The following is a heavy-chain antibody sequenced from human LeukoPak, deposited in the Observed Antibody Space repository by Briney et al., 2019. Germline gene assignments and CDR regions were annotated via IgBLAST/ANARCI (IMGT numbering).Heavy chain of an antibody. J-gene: IGHJ6*03. V-gene: IGHV4-39*07. CDR1: GVSSSSSNSY. Sequence: SETLSLTCTVSGVSSSSSNSYWGWIRQPPGKGLEWIGSIYYSGSTYYNPSLKSRVTISVDTSKNQFSLKLSSVTAADTAVYYCARGQRDGYYYYYMDVWGKGTTVTVSS. CDR2: IYYSGST. CDR3: ARGQRDGYYYYYMDV.